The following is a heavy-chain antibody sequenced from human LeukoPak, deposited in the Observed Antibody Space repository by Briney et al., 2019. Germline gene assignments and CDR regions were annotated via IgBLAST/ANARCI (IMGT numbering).Heavy chain of an antibody. J-gene: IGHJ5*02. CDR3: ANQGKKTVTTWFDP. CDR2: ISGSGGST. D-gene: IGHD4-11*01. CDR1: GFTFSSYA. V-gene: IGHV3-23*01. Sequence: PGGSLRLSCAASGFTFSSYAMSWVRQAPGKGLEWVSAISGSGGSTYYADSVKGRFTISRDNSKNTLYLQMKSLRAEDTAVYYCANQGKKTVTTWFDPWGQGTLVTVSS.